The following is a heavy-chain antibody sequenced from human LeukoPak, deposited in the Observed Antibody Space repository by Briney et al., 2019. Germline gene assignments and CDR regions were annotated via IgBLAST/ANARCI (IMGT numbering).Heavy chain of an antibody. Sequence: PSETLSLTCSVSGDSISMHYWSWIRQPPGKGLEWIGYIDHTGSTNYNPSLNSRVTISRDTSKSHFSLELSSVTAADTAVYFCARGRASSSSWSSTYYYYFYMDVWGKGTTVTVSS. CDR3: ARGRASSSSWSSTYYYYFYMDV. V-gene: IGHV4-59*11. J-gene: IGHJ6*03. CDR2: IDHTGST. D-gene: IGHD6-13*01. CDR1: GDSISMHY.